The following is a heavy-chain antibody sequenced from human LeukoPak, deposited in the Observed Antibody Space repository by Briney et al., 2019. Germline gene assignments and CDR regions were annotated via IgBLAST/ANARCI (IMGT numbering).Heavy chain of an antibody. CDR3: ARDQGTSVTAMVGGHFDY. D-gene: IGHD4-17*01. V-gene: IGHV3-33*01. CDR1: GFTFRGNG. CDR2: IWYDGSNR. Sequence: GRSLRLSCAASGFTFRGNGMHSVRQAPGKGLEWVAIIWYDGSNRYYADSVKGRFTISRDNSKNTIFLQMNSLTAEDTAVYYCARDQGTSVTAMVGGHFDYWGPGTLVTVSS. J-gene: IGHJ4*02.